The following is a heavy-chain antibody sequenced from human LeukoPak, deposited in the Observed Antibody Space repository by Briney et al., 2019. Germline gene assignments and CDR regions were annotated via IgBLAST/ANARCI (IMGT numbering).Heavy chain of an antibody. Sequence: SETLSLTCTVSGGSISSYYWSWIRQPPGKGLEWIGYIYYSGSTNYNPSLKSRVTISVDTSKNQFSLKLSSVTAADTAVYYCARDRCSGGSCYKGKWFDLWGQGTLVTVSS. CDR3: ARDRCSGGSCYKGKWFDL. J-gene: IGHJ5*02. D-gene: IGHD2-15*01. CDR2: IYYSGST. CDR1: GGSISSYY. V-gene: IGHV4-59*01.